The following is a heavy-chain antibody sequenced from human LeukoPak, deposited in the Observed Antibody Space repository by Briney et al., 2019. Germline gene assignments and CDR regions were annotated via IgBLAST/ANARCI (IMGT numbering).Heavy chain of an antibody. Sequence: SETLSLTCTVSGGSISSHYWSWIRQPPGKGLEGIGYIYYSVSTNYNPSLKSRVTISVDTSKNQFSLKLSSVTAADTAVYYCARCPRAGRGYYYMDVWGKGTTVTVSS. D-gene: IGHD1-1*01. J-gene: IGHJ6*03. CDR1: GGSISSHY. CDR3: ARCPRAGRGYYYMDV. CDR2: IYYSVST. V-gene: IGHV4-59*11.